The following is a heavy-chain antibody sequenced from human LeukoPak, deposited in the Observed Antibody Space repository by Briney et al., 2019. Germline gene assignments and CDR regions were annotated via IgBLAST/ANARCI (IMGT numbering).Heavy chain of an antibody. V-gene: IGHV1-58*02. J-gene: IGHJ4*02. CDR3: ARSIHDRQQLVFDY. CDR2: IVVGSGNT. D-gene: IGHD6-13*01. Sequence: SVKVSCKASGFTFTSSAMQWVRQARGQRLEWIGWIVVGSGNTNYAQKFQERVTITRDMSTSTAYMELSSLRSEDTAVYYCARSIHDRQQLVFDYWGQGTLVTVSS. CDR1: GFTFTSSA.